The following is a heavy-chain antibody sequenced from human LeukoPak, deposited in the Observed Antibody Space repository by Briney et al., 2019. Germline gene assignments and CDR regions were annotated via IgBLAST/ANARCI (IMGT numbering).Heavy chain of an antibody. CDR1: GGSISSYY. CDR3: AXXXGGNSYYYYYYMDV. Sequence: SETLSLTCTVSGGSISSYYWSWIRQPPGKGLEWIGYIYYSGSTNYNPSLKSRVTISVDKSKNQFSLKLSSATAVDTTGFYCAXXXGGNSYYYYYYMDVWGKGTTVTISS. CDR2: IYYSGST. J-gene: IGHJ6*03. D-gene: IGHD4-23*01. V-gene: IGHV4-59*01.